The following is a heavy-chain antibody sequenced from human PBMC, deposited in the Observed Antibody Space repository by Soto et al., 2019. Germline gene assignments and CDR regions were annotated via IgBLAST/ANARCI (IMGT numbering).Heavy chain of an antibody. CDR2: ITSSRSFT. V-gene: IGHV3-21*01. Sequence: EVQLVESGGGLVKPGGSLRLSCAASGFTFSXXXXXXXXXXXXXXXXXXXSITSSRSFTYYADSLKGRFTISRDNXXXXXXXXXXXXXXXXXXXXXXXRXXTALTQXXFYGTDVWGQGTAVTVSS. D-gene: IGHD5-18*01. CDR1: GFTFSXXX. CDR3: XRXXTALTQXXFYGTDV. J-gene: IGHJ6*02.